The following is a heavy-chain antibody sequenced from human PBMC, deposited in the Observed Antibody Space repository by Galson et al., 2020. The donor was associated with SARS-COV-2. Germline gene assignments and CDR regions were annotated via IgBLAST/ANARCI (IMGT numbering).Heavy chain of an antibody. CDR1: GYTFSNYA. Sequence: ASVKVSCTASGYTFSNYAISWVRQAPGQGLEWMGWINANNGDTNYAQNFRGRVTMTTDTSTGTAYMELRSLGFDDTAVYYCARTYKARWLQLSDVHYWGQGTLVSVSS. J-gene: IGHJ4*02. D-gene: IGHD3-10*01. CDR2: INANNGDT. CDR3: ARTYKARWLQLSDVHY. V-gene: IGHV1-18*01.